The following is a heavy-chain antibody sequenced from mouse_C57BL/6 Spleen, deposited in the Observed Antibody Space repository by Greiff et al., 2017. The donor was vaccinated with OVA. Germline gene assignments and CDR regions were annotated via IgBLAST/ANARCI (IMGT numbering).Heavy chain of an antibody. CDR1: GFTFSSYG. Sequence: EVQLVESGGDLVKPGGSLKLSCAASGFTFSSYGMSWVRQTPDKRLEWVATISSGGSYTYYPDSVKGRFTISRDNAKNTLYLQMSSLKSEDTAMYYCARLDPYFDYWGQGTTLTVSS. CDR2: ISSGGSYT. V-gene: IGHV5-6*01. CDR3: ARLDPYFDY. J-gene: IGHJ2*01.